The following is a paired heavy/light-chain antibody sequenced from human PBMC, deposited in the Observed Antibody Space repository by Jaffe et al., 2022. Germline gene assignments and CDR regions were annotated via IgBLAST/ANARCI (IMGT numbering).Heavy chain of an antibody. V-gene: IGHV4-30-2*01. Sequence: QLQLQESGSGLVKPSQTLSLTCAVSGGSISSGGYSWSWIRQPPGKGLEWIGYIYHSGSTYYNPSLKSRVTISVDRSKNQFSLKLSSVTAADTAVYYCARYTGGLLDERRYFDYWGQGTLVTVSS. J-gene: IGHJ4*02. CDR1: GGSISSGGYS. D-gene: IGHD2-2*02. CDR2: IYHSGST. CDR3: ARYTGGLLDERRYFDY.
Light chain of an antibody. Sequence: QSALTQPASVSGSPGQSITISCTGTSSDVGGYNYVSWYQQHPGKAPKLMIYDVSNRPSGVSNRFSGSKSGNTASLTISGLQAEDEADYYCSSYTSSSTFWVFGGGTKLTVL. V-gene: IGLV2-14*03. CDR1: SSDVGGYNY. CDR3: SSYTSSSTFWV. CDR2: DVS. J-gene: IGLJ3*02.